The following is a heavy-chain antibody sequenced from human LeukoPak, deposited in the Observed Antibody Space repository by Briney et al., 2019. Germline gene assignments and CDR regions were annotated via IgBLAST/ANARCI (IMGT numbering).Heavy chain of an antibody. J-gene: IGHJ4*02. D-gene: IGHD6-19*01. CDR2: IWYDGSNK. Sequence: SGGSLRLSCAASGFTFSSYGMHWVRQAPGKGLEWVAVIWYDGSNKYYAVSVKGRFTISRDNSKNTLYLQMNSLRAEDAAVYYCAKDRRSPAGNVFDYWGQGTLVTVSS. CDR3: AKDRRSPAGNVFDY. CDR1: GFTFSSYG. V-gene: IGHV3-33*06.